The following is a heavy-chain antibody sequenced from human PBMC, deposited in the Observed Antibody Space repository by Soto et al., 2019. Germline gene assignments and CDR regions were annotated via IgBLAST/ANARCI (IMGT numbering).Heavy chain of an antibody. CDR2: IYYIGST. V-gene: IGHV4-34*01. D-gene: IGHD2-8*01. J-gene: IGHJ4*02. CDR3: ARVQYAAYGNTRDY. CDR1: GVSFSGYY. Sequence: PGETLSLTCAVYGVSFSGYYLRWIRQPPGKGLEWIGEIYYIGSTNYNPSLKSRVTISEDTSKNQFSLKMSSVTAADTAVYYCARVQYAAYGNTRDYWCQGTLVTLSS.